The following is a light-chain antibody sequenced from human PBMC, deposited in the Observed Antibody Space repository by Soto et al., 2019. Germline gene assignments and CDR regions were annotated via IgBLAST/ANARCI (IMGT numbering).Light chain of an antibody. Sequence: DIQMTQSPSSVSASVGDRVSITCRASQGISSWLAWYQQKPGRAPKLLIYTGSSLQSGVPSRFSGTGSGTDFTLTISSLQHIDVATFYCQQANSFPLTFGGGTNVEIK. J-gene: IGKJ4*01. CDR1: QGISSW. CDR3: QQANSFPLT. V-gene: IGKV1-12*01. CDR2: TGS.